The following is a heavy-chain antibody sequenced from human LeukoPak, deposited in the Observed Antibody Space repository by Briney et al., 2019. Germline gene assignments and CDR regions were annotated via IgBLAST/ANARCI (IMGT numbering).Heavy chain of an antibody. CDR3: ARGFCSGGSCYDFDY. J-gene: IGHJ4*02. V-gene: IGHV3-53*01. Sequence: PGGSLRLSCAASGFTVSSNYMSWVRQAPGKGLEWVSVIYAGGGTYYADSVKGRFTISRDNSKNTLYLQMSSLRAEDTAVYYCARGFCSGGSCYDFDYWGQGTLVTVSS. CDR2: IYAGGGT. D-gene: IGHD2-15*01. CDR1: GFTVSSNY.